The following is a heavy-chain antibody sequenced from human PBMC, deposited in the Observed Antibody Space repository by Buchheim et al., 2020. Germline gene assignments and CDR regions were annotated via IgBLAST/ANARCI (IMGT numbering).Heavy chain of an antibody. Sequence: EVQLLESGGGLVQPGESLRLSCAASGFTFSTYAMSWVRQAPGKGLEWVSTIHNDGATSYYADSVKGRFTISRDSSTNTLYLQMNSLRADDTAVYYCAKFKGATSGTYSFDYWGQGTL. CDR3: AKFKGATSGTYSFDY. V-gene: IGHV3-23*05. J-gene: IGHJ4*02. D-gene: IGHD3-10*01. CDR1: GFTFSTYA. CDR2: IHNDGATS.